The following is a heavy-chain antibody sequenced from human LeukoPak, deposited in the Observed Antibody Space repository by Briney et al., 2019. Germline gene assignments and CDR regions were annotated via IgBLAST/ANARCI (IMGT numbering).Heavy chain of an antibody. J-gene: IGHJ5*02. V-gene: IGHV2-5*01. D-gene: IGHD3-3*01. Sequence: SGPTLVNPTQTLTLTCTFSGFSLSTSGVGVGWIRQPPGKALEWLALIYWNDDKRYSPSLKSRLTITKDTSKNQVVLTMTNMDPVDTATYYCAHILSDFWSGYGNWFDPWGQGTLVTVSS. CDR2: IYWNDDK. CDR1: GFSLSTSGVG. CDR3: AHILSDFWSGYGNWFDP.